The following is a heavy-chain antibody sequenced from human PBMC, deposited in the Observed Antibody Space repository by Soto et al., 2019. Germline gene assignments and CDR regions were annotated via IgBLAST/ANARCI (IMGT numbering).Heavy chain of an antibody. D-gene: IGHD3-10*01. J-gene: IGHJ4*02. CDR1: GGTFRNDP. CDR2: ILPIIDIP. V-gene: IGHV1-69*02. Sequence: QVQLVQSGAEVKKPGSSVKVSCKASGGTFRNDPINWVRQAPGQGLEWMGSILPIIDIPDYAQNFQARLTITADKSTSTAYMELSSLRSEDTAMYFCARGPLLVLNYFDSWGQGTLVTVSS. CDR3: ARGPLLVLNYFDS.